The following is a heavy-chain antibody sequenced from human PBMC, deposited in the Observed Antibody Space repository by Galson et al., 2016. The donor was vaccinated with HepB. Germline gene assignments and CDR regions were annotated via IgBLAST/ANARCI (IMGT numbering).Heavy chain of an antibody. CDR2: IYDSGNT. J-gene: IGHJ4*02. D-gene: IGHD3-22*01. CDR1: GDSNTSYR. V-gene: IGHV4-59*01. Sequence: SETLSLTCTVSGDSNTSYRWSWIRQPPGKGLEWIGYIYDSGNTNYNPSLKSRVTLSVDTSKNRISLKLTSVTAADTAVYYCARSGTYYIFDYWGQGILVTVSS. CDR3: ARSGTYYIFDY.